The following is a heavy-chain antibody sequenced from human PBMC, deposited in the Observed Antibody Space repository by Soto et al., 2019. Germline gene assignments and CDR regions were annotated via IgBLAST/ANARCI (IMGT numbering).Heavy chain of an antibody. CDR1: GFTVSSNY. V-gene: IGHV3-66*01. Sequence: GGSLRLSCAASGFTVSSNYMSWVRQAPGKGLEWVSVIYSGGSTYYADSVKGRFTISRDNSKNTLYLQMNSLRAEDTAVYYCARVVPAAINYMDVWGKGTTVTVSS. CDR2: IYSGGST. CDR3: ARVVPAAINYMDV. J-gene: IGHJ6*03. D-gene: IGHD2-2*01.